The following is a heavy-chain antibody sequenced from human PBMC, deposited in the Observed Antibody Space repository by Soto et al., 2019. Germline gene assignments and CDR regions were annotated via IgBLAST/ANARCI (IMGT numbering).Heavy chain of an antibody. CDR2: IFYTGRT. CDR3: ARVKAPLYRHYYVDY. J-gene: IGHJ4*02. V-gene: IGHV4-30-4*01. Sequence: TMSLTSRVTGSPLDRGDDFGSLIHPPGGKGLEWMGSIFYTGRTYYSPSLKSRASMSMDTSKNLFSLRLRSLTAADTAVYFCARVKAPLYRHYYVDYWAQATHLTISS. D-gene: IGHD2-15*01. CDR1: GSPLDRGDDF.